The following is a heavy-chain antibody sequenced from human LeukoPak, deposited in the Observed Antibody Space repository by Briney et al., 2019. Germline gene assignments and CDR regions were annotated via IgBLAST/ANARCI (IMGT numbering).Heavy chain of an antibody. CDR2: ISAYNGNT. V-gene: IGHV1-18*01. Sequence: ASVKVSCKASGYTFTSYGISWVRQAPGQGLEWMGWISAYNGNTNYAQKLQGRATMTTDTSTSTAYMELRSLRSDDTAVYYCARGLESIVGASHLDYWGQGTLVTVSS. J-gene: IGHJ4*02. CDR1: GYTFTSYG. D-gene: IGHD1-26*01. CDR3: ARGLESIVGASHLDY.